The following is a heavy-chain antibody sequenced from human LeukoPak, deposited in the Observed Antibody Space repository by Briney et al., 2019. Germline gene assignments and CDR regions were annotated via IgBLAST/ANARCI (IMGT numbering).Heavy chain of an antibody. V-gene: IGHV1-2*02. D-gene: IGHD4-17*01. J-gene: IGHJ4*02. Sequence: ASVKVSCTASGYTFTGYYMHWVRQAPGQGLEWMGWINPNSGGTNYAQKFQGRVTMTRDTSISTAYMELSRLRSDDTAVYYCARDYGIGSVSFDYWGQGTLVTVSS. CDR3: ARDYGIGSVSFDY. CDR2: INPNSGGT. CDR1: GYTFTGYY.